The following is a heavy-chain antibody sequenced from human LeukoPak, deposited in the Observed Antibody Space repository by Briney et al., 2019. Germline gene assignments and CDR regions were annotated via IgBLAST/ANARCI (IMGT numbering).Heavy chain of an antibody. CDR2: IRSKAYGGTT. CDR1: GYTFGDYA. D-gene: IGHD4-17*01. CDR3: TRDLEVDYGYNWFDP. V-gene: IGHV3-49*03. Sequence: GGSLRLSCTASGYTFGDYAMSWFRQAPGKGLKWVGFIRSKAYGGTTEYAASVKGRFTISRDDSKSIAYLQMNSLKTEDTAVYYCTRDLEVDYGYNWFDPWGQGTLVTASS. J-gene: IGHJ5*02.